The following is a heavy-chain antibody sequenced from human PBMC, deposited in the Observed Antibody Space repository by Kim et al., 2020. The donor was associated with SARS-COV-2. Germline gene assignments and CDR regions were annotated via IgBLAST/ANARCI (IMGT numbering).Heavy chain of an antibody. CDR2: GTT. V-gene: IGHV4-39*01. J-gene: IGHJ4*02. Sequence: GTTCYTRSLNSRVTISFDTSKTQFSLRLTSVTAADTAVYYCARAMPGTSDYWGQGTLVTVSS. D-gene: IGHD6-13*01. CDR3: ARAMPGTSDY.